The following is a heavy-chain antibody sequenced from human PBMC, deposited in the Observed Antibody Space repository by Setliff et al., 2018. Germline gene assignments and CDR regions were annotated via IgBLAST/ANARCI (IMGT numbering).Heavy chain of an antibody. Sequence: LSLTCTVSGGSVSSGSYYWSWIRQPPGKGLEWIGYIYYSGSTNYNPSLKSRVTISVDTSKNQFSLKLSSVTAADTAVYYCARSQWGGESYYFDYWGQGTLVTVSS. J-gene: IGHJ4*02. V-gene: IGHV4-61*01. CDR3: ARSQWGGESYYFDY. CDR1: GGSVSSGSYY. D-gene: IGHD2-15*01. CDR2: IYYSGST.